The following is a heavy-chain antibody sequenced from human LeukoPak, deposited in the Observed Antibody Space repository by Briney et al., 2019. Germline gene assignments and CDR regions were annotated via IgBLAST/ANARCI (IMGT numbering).Heavy chain of an antibody. Sequence: GGSLRLSCAASGFTVGGKYMSWVRQAPGMGLEWVSVIYTAGSTSYADSVRGRFTISRDNSKNTLYLQMNSPRAEDTAVYFCAGGSSWPGLSFWGQGTLLTVSS. V-gene: IGHV3-53*01. J-gene: IGHJ4*02. CDR1: GFTVGGKY. CDR3: AGGSSWPGLSF. CDR2: IYTAGST. D-gene: IGHD6-13*01.